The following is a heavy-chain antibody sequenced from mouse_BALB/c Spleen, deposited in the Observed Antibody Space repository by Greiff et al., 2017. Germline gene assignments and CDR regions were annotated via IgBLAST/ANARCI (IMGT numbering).Heavy chain of an antibody. CDR2: IWAGGST. D-gene: IGHD2-1*01. V-gene: IGHV2-9*02. J-gene: IGHJ3*01. Sequence: VMLVESGPGLVAPSQSLSITCTVSGFSLTSYGVHWVRQPPGKGLEWLGVIWAGGSTNYNSALMSRLSISKDNSKSQVFLKMNSLQTDDTAMYYCARGSTMGPSAWFAYWGQGTLVTVSA. CDR3: ARGSTMGPSAWFAY. CDR1: GFSLTSYG.